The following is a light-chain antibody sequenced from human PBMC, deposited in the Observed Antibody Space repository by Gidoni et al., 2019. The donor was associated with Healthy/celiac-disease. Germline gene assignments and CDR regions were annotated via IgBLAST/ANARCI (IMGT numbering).Light chain of an antibody. Sequence: IRLTQSPSSFPASTGDRVTITCRASQGISSYLAWYQQKPGKAPKLLIYAASTLQSGVPSRFSGSGSGTDFTLTISCLQSEDFATYYCQQYYSYPITFGQGTRLEIK. CDR3: QQYYSYPIT. CDR1: QGISSY. V-gene: IGKV1-8*01. CDR2: AAS. J-gene: IGKJ5*01.